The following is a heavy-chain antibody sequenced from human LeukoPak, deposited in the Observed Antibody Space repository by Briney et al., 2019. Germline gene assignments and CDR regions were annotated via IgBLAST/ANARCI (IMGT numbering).Heavy chain of an antibody. D-gene: IGHD3-3*01. V-gene: IGHV3-23*01. CDR2: IISSGDNT. CDR3: AKELSVSDFWSGSAWAFDI. CDR1: GLTLRSYA. Sequence: GGSLRLSCEAFGLTLRSYAMSWVRQAPGKGLEWVSGIISSGDNTYYSDSVEGRFTVSRDNSKNLLFLQMISLRAEDTAVYYCAKELSVSDFWSGSAWAFDIWGQGTMVTVSS. J-gene: IGHJ3*02.